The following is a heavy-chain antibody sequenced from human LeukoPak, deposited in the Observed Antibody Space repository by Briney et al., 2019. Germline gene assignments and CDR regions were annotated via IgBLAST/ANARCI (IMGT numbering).Heavy chain of an antibody. Sequence: SETLSLTCTVSGYSIRSGFYWGWIRQPPGKGLEWIGNIYHSGITYYTPSLKSRVTISVDTSKNQFSLKLNSVTAADTAVYYCARGSQLWFGEYPWAFDYWGQGTLVTVSS. CDR1: GYSIRSGFY. J-gene: IGHJ4*02. D-gene: IGHD3-10*01. CDR2: IYHSGIT. V-gene: IGHV4-38-2*02. CDR3: ARGSQLWFGEYPWAFDY.